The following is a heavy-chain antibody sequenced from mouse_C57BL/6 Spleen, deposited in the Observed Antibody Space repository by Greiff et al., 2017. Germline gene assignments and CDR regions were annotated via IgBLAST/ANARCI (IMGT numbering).Heavy chain of an antibody. CDR2: IYPGDGYT. Sequence: VQLQQSGPELAKPGASVKISCKASGYAFSSSWMHWVKQRPGKGLEWIGQIYPGDGYTNYNEKFKGKATLTADKSSSTAYMQLSSLTAEDSAFYSCACNDYEGFAYWGQGTLVTVSA. V-gene: IGHV1-82*01. D-gene: IGHD2-4*01. CDR3: ACNDYEGFAY. CDR1: GYAFSSSW. J-gene: IGHJ3*01.